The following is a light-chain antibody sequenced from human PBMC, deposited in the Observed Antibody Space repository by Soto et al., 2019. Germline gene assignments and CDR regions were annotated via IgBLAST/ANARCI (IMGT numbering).Light chain of an antibody. CDR2: DAS. J-gene: IGKJ5*01. CDR3: QQYNSYPIT. Sequence: IQMTQSPSTLSSSVGDRVSFTCRASHYISMWLAWYKQRPGKAPSLLITDASKLESGVPPRFNGSRSGTEFTLTISSLKPDDFATYYCQQYNSYPITFGQGTRLEIK. CDR1: HYISMW. V-gene: IGKV1-5*01.